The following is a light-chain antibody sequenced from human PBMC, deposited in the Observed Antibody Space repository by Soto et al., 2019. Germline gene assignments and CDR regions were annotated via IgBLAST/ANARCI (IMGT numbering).Light chain of an antibody. CDR2: EAS. V-gene: IGKV1-33*01. CDR1: QDIKNY. Sequence: DIQMTQSPSSLSASVGDRVTITCQASQDIKNYLNWYQQKPGKAPKLLIYEASNLETGVPSRFSGRGSGRSFTFSISSLQPEDIATHYCQQCDDFITFGGGTRIEIK. J-gene: IGKJ4*01. CDR3: QQCDDFIT.